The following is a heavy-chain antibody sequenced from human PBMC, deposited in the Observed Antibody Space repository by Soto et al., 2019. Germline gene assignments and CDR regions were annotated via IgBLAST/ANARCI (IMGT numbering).Heavy chain of an antibody. J-gene: IGHJ4*02. D-gene: IGHD4-17*01. Sequence: QVQLVQSGAEVKKPGTSVKVSCKASGYTFTSNGISWVRQAPGQGLEWMGWISTYNGNTNYAQKLQGRVTMTRDTSTSIASMELRDRRADDTAFYYCARDGYGDYGYWGQGSMVTVSS. CDR1: GYTFTSNG. CDR3: ARDGYGDYGY. V-gene: IGHV1-18*01. CDR2: ISTYNGNT.